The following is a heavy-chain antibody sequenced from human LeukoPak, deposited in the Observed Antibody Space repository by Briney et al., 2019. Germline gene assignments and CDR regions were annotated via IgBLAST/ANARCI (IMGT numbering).Heavy chain of an antibody. CDR3: ARVAPFPITIFGLRPVYYYYMDV. CDR2: IIPILGIA. V-gene: IGHV1-69*04. CDR1: GYTFTSYG. J-gene: IGHJ6*03. Sequence: GASVKVSCKASGYTFTSYGISWVRQAPGQGLEWMGRIIPILGIANYAQKFQGRVTITADKSTSTAYMELSSLRSEDTAVYYCARVAPFPITIFGLRPVYYYYMDVWGKGTTVTVSS. D-gene: IGHD3-3*01.